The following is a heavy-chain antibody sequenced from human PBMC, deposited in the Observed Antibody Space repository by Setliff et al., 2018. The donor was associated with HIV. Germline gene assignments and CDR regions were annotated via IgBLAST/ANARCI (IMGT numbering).Heavy chain of an antibody. CDR1: GFTFSAYW. J-gene: IGHJ4*02. V-gene: IGHV3-7*03. D-gene: IGHD5-12*01. CDR2: IRQDGDVK. Sequence: PSETLSLSCAASGFTFSAYWMSWVRQAPGKGLEWVANIRQDGDVKYYVDSLKGRFSISRDNAKNSLYLQMNSLRAEDTAVYYCARVGYSGWPHEDWGQGTLVTVSS. CDR3: ARVGYSGWPHED.